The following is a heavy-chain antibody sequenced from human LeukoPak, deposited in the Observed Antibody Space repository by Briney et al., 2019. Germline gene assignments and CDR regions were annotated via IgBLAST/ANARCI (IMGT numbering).Heavy chain of an antibody. J-gene: IGHJ1*01. CDR3: SAGPSYGYEW. Sequence: GGSLRLSCAASGMTFSDHWMHWVRQLPGKGLVWVSLIKTDGRTTIYADSVKGRFTISRDNGKSTVYLQMNGLRAEDTAIYYCSAGPSYGYEWWGQGTVVTVSS. CDR2: IKTDGRTT. CDR1: GMTFSDHW. V-gene: IGHV3-74*01. D-gene: IGHD3-16*01.